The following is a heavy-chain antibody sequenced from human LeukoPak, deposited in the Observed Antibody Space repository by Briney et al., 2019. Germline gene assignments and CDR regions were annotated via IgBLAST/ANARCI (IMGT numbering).Heavy chain of an antibody. CDR3: AKAHSSYYYNWFDP. D-gene: IGHD1-26*01. V-gene: IGHV3-9*01. Sequence: GGSLRLSCAASGFTFDDYAMHWVRQAPGKGLEWVSGISWNSGSIGYADSVKGRFTISRDNAKNSLYLQMNSLRAEDTAVYYCAKAHSSYYYNWFDPWGQGTLVTVSS. J-gene: IGHJ5*02. CDR2: ISWNSGSI. CDR1: GFTFDDYA.